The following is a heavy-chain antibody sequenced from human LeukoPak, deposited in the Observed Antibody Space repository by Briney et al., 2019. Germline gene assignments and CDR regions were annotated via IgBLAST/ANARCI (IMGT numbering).Heavy chain of an antibody. CDR2: INPNSGGT. Sequence: ASVKVSCKASGYTFTGYYMHWVRQAPGQVLEWMGWINPNSGGTNYAQKFQGRVTMTRDTSISTAYMELSRLRSDDTAVYYCASLGYCSRTSCFGGASYYYYMDVWGKGTTVPVSS. J-gene: IGHJ6*03. V-gene: IGHV1-2*02. CDR1: GYTFTGYY. CDR3: ASLGYCSRTSCFGGASYYYYMDV. D-gene: IGHD2-2*01.